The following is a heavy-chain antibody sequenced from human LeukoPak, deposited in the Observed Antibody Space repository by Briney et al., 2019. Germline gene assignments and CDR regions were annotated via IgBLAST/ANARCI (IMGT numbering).Heavy chain of an antibody. V-gene: IGHV3-74*01. D-gene: IGHD4-23*01. CDR1: GFTFSSYW. CDR2: INSDVSST. Sequence: GGSLRLSCAASGFTFSSYWMHWVRQAPGKGLVWVSRINSDVSSTSYADSVKGRFTISRDNAKNTLYLQMNSLRVEDTAVYYCARGVVKYYYGTDVWGQGTTVTVSS. CDR3: ARGVVKYYYGTDV. J-gene: IGHJ6*02.